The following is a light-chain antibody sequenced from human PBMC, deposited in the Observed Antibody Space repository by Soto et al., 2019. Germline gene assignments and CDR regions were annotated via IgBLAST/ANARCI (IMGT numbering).Light chain of an antibody. CDR1: QSVSSN. J-gene: IGKJ2*01. V-gene: IGKV3-15*01. Sequence: EIVMTQSPANLSVSPGERATLSCRASQSVSSNLAWYQQKPGQGPRLLIYGASTRATSIPARFSGSGSGTEFTLTINSLQSEDFAVYYCQQYNKWPPYTFGQGTKQEIE. CDR2: GAS. CDR3: QQYNKWPPYT.